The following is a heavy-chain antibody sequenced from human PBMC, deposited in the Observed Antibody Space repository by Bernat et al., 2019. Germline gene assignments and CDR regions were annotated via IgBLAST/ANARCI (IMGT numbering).Heavy chain of an antibody. CDR1: GFTFSSYS. CDR3: SRDPIGYCSSTSCEGAFDI. J-gene: IGHJ3*02. V-gene: IGHV3-48*02. CDR2: ISRSSSTI. D-gene: IGHD2-2*01. Sequence: EVQLVESGGGLVQPGGSLRLSCAASGFTFSSYSMNWVRQAPGKGLEWVSYISRSSSTIYYADSVKGRFTISRDNAKNSLYLQMNSLRDEDTAVYYCSRDPIGYCSSTSCEGAFDIWGQGTMVTVSS.